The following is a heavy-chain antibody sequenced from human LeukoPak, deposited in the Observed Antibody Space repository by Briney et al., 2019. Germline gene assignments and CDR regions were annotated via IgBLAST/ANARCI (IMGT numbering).Heavy chain of an antibody. CDR2: IIPIFGTA. Sequence: SVKVSCKASGGTFSSYAISWVRQAPGQGLEWMGGIIPIFGTANYAQKFQGRVTITTDKSTSTAYMELSSLRSEDTAVYYCARDRYNWNGRYFDYWGQGTLVTVSS. CDR3: ARDRYNWNGRYFDY. CDR1: GGTFSSYA. D-gene: IGHD1-1*01. V-gene: IGHV1-69*05. J-gene: IGHJ4*02.